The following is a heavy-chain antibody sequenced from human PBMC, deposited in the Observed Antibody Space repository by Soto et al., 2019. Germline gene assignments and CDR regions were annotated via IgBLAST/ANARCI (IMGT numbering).Heavy chain of an antibody. CDR3: ARDPGYCSSTSCYRRGAFSTNWFDP. J-gene: IGHJ5*02. CDR2: IYHSGST. CDR1: GYSISSGYY. Sequence: PSETLSLTCAVSGYSISSGYYWGWIRQPPGKGLEWIGSIYHSGSTYYNPSLKSRVTISVDTSKNQFSLKLSSVTAADTAVYYCARDPGYCSSTSCYRRGAFSTNWFDPWGQGTLVTVSS. V-gene: IGHV4-38-2*02. D-gene: IGHD2-2*01.